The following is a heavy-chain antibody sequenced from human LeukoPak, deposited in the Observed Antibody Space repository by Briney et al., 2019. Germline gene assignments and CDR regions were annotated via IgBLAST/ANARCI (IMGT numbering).Heavy chain of an antibody. D-gene: IGHD3-10*01. CDR1: GFIFSNYG. CDR3: ANRDSTYYYGSGSRWFDP. J-gene: IGHJ5*02. Sequence: GGSLRLSCEASGFIFSNYGMHWVRQAPGKGLEWVAFIRYDGSIKYYADSVKGRFTISRDNSKNTLYLQMNSLRAEDTAVYYCANRDSTYYYGSGSRWFDPWGQGTLVTVSS. CDR2: IRYDGSIK. V-gene: IGHV3-30*02.